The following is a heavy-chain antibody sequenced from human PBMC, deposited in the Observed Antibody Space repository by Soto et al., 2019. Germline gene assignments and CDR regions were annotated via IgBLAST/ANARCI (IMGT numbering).Heavy chain of an antibody. CDR2: IWYDGSNK. CDR1: GFTFSSYG. J-gene: IGHJ3*02. Sequence: QVQLVESGGDVVQPGRSLRLSCAASGFTFSSYGMHWVRQAPGKGLEWVAVIWYDGSNKYYADSVKGRFTISRDNSKNTLYLQMNSLRAEDTAVYYCAREFVLMVYAQTISDAFDIWGQGTMVTVSS. D-gene: IGHD2-8*01. V-gene: IGHV3-33*01. CDR3: AREFVLMVYAQTISDAFDI.